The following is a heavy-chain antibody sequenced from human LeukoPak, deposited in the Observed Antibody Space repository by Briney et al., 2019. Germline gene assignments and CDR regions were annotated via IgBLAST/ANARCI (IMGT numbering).Heavy chain of an antibody. CDR1: GGSSSSYY. D-gene: IGHD3-10*01. CDR3: ARAREVRGYNWFDP. Sequence: PSETLSLTCTVSGGSSSSYYWSWIRQPAGKGLEWIGRIYTSGSTNYNPSLKSRVTMSVDTSKNQFSLKLSSVTAADTAVYYCARAREVRGYNWFDPWGQGTLVTVSS. CDR2: IYTSGST. J-gene: IGHJ5*02. V-gene: IGHV4-4*07.